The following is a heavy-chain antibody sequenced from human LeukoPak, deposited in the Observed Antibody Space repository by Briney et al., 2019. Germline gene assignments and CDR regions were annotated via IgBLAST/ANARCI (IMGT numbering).Heavy chain of an antibody. CDR1: GYTFTDSY. V-gene: IGHV1-2*02. CDR2: INPNSGDT. CDR3: TRDINWNYGY. Sequence: ASVKVSCKASGYTFTDSYKDWVRQAPGQGLEWMGWINPNSGDTNYAQKFQGRVTMTRDTSISTAYMELSRLTSDDTAVYYCTRDINWNYGYWGQGTLVTVSS. D-gene: IGHD1-7*01. J-gene: IGHJ4*02.